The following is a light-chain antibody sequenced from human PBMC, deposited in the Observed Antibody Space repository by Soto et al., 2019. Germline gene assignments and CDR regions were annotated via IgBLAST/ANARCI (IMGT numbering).Light chain of an antibody. J-gene: IGKJ2*01. Sequence: DIQMTQSPSSLSASVGDRLTITCRAGQSVSIYLNWYQQKPGKAPKLLIHAASNLQSGVPSRFGGSGSGTEFTLTISSLQPDDFATYFCQQSYTIPYSFGQGTKVEIK. CDR1: QSVSIY. CDR2: AAS. V-gene: IGKV1-39*01. CDR3: QQSYTIPYS.